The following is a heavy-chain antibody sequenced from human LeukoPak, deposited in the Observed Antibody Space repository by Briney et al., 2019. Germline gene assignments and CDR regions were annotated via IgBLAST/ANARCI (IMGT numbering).Heavy chain of an antibody. CDR1: GGSISSGSYY. Sequence: PSQTLSLTCTVSGGSISSGSYYWSWIRQPAGKGLEWIGRIYTSRSTNYNPSLKSRVTISVDTSKNQFSLKLSSVTAADTALYYCARDHATSSSWYGHAYWGQGILVTVSS. CDR2: IYTSRST. CDR3: ARDHATSSSWYGHAY. D-gene: IGHD6-13*01. V-gene: IGHV4-61*02. J-gene: IGHJ4*02.